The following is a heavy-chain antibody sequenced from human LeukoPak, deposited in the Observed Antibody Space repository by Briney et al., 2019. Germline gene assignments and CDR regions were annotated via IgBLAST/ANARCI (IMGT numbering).Heavy chain of an antibody. V-gene: IGHV1-8*03. CDR2: MNPNSGNT. J-gene: IGHJ4*02. CDR1: GYTFTGYY. D-gene: IGHD3-10*01. CDR3: ARDGTGRFYMSE. Sequence: ASVKVSCKASGYTFTGYYMHWVRQAPGQGLEWMGWMNPNSGNTGYAQKFQGRVTITRNTSISTAYMELSSLRSEDTAVYYCARDGTGRFYMSEWGQGTLVTVSS.